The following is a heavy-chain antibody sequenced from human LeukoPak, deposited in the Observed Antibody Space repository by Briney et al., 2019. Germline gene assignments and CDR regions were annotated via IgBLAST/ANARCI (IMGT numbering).Heavy chain of an antibody. CDR3: AKVAAITYGSGSYYLY. CDR1: GFTFSSYA. CDR2: ISGSGGST. V-gene: IGHV3-23*01. Sequence: GGSLRLSCAASGFTFSSYAMSWVRQAPGKGLEWVSAISGSGGSTFYADSVKGRFTISRDNSKNTLYLQMNSLRAEDTAVYYCAKVAAITYGSGSYYLYWGQGTLVTVSS. D-gene: IGHD3-10*01. J-gene: IGHJ4*02.